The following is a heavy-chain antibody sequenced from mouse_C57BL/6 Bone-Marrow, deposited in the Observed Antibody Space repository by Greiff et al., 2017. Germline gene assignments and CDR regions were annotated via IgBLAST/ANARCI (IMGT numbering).Heavy chain of an antibody. CDR1: GFTFSDYY. V-gene: IGHV5-12*01. D-gene: IGHD1-1*01. Sequence: EVKLMESGGGLVQPGGSLKLSCAASGFTFSDYYMYWVRQTPEKRLEWVAYISNGGGSSYYPDTVKGRFTISRDNAKNTMYLQMSRLKSEDTAMDYCARDYYYGSSAFAYWGQGTLVTVSA. J-gene: IGHJ3*01. CDR2: ISNGGGSS. CDR3: ARDYYYGSSAFAY.